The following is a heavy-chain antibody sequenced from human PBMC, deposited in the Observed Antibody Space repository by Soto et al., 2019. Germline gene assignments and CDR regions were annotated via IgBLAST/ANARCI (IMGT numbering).Heavy chain of an antibody. CDR2: ISSGGSAT. D-gene: IGHD2-15*01. CDR3: ARLRDYCSGGRCYSGYYYYMDV. V-gene: IGHV3-11*01. Sequence: GGSLRLSCAASGFTFSDYYMSWIRQAPGKGLEWLSYISSGGSATFYADSVKGRFTISRDNAKNSLSLKMSSLRAEDTAVYYCARLRDYCSGGRCYSGYYYYMDVWGRGTTVTVSS. CDR1: GFTFSDYY. J-gene: IGHJ6*03.